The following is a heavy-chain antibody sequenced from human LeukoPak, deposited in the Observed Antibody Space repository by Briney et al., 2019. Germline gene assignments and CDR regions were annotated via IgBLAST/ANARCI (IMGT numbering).Heavy chain of an antibody. D-gene: IGHD3-22*01. J-gene: IGHJ4*02. CDR3: ARLNDDSSGYSQYYFDY. CDR1: GGTFSSYA. CDR2: IIPIFGTA. Sequence: SVKVSCKASGGTFSSYAISWVRQAPGQGLEWMGGIIPIFGTANYAQKFQGRVTITADESTSTAYMELSSLRSEDTAVYYCARLNDDSSGYSQYYFDYWGQGTLVTVSS. V-gene: IGHV1-69*13.